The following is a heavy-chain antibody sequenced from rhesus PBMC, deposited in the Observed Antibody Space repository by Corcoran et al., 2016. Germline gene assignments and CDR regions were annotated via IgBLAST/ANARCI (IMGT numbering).Heavy chain of an antibody. CDR1: GGSISGYSL. J-gene: IGHJ3*01. V-gene: IGHV4-127*01. Sequence: QVQLQESGPGVVKPSETLSLTCAVSGGSISGYSLWSWIRQPPGKGLEGIGDIGGSSGSTNYNPSHKNRVTISKDTSKNQFSLKLSSVTAADTAVYYCARMRDAFDFWGQGLRVTVSS. CDR3: ARMRDAFDF. CDR2: IGGSSGST.